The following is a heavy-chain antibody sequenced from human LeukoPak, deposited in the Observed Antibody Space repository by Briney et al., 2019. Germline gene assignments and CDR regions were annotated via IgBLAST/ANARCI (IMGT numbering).Heavy chain of an antibody. V-gene: IGHV3-48*03. CDR3: ARVYGDYSFDY. Sequence: GGSLRLSCAASGFTFSSYEMNWVRQAPGKGLECVSYISSSGSTIYYADSVKGRFTISRDNAKNSLYLQMNSLRAEDTAVYYCARVYGDYSFDYWGQGTLVTVSS. J-gene: IGHJ4*02. D-gene: IGHD4-17*01. CDR1: GFTFSSYE. CDR2: ISSSGSTI.